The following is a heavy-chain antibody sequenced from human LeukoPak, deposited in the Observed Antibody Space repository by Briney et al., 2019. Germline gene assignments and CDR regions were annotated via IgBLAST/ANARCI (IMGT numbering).Heavy chain of an antibody. CDR3: VRGDGDLFDF. V-gene: IGHV3-21*04. Sequence: GGSLRLSCAASGFTFRTYNMNWVRQAPGKGLEWVSYISKTSSKIYYGDSVKGRFTISRDNAKNSIHLQMGSLRVEDTAVYYCVRGDGDLFDFWGQGTLVSVSS. CDR1: GFTFRTYN. J-gene: IGHJ4*02. CDR2: ISKTSSKI. D-gene: IGHD4-17*01.